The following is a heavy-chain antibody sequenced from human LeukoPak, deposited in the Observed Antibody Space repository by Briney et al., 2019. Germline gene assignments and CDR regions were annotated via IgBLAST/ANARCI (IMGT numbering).Heavy chain of an antibody. Sequence: GGSLRLSCAASGFTYSSYGMDWVRQAPGKGLEWVAVISYDGSYKYYADSVKGRFTISRDNSKNTLYLQMNSLRAEDTAVYYCAKVGDYGDYALDYWGQGTILTVSS. CDR1: GFTYSSYG. V-gene: IGHV3-30*18. J-gene: IGHJ4*02. CDR2: ISYDGSYK. D-gene: IGHD4-17*01. CDR3: AKVGDYGDYALDY.